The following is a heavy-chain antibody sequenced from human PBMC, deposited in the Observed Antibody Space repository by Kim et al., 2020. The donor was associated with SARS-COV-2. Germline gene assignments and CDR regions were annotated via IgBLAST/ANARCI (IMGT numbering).Heavy chain of an antibody. V-gene: IGHV1-3*01. CDR3: LGGYYFDY. J-gene: IGHJ4*02. D-gene: IGHD2-15*01. CDR1: GHTFTEDS. CDR2: IDCGNGDT. Sequence: ASVKVSCKTSGHTFTEDSIHWVRQAPGQRLEWMGGIDCGNGDTIYSQKFQGRVTFTTDTSASTGYMELSSLTSEDSAVYYCLGGYYFDYWGQGTLVTVS.